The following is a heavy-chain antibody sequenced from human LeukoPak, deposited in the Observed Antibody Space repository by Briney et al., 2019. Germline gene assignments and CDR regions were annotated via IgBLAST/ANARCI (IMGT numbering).Heavy chain of an antibody. CDR3: ARTRSSTGPLLDY. V-gene: IGHV4-59*01. D-gene: IGHD6-13*01. Sequence: SETLSLTCTVSGGSINTSYWNWVRQPPGKGLEWIGYILYSGSTNYNPSLESRVTISVDTSKNQFSLKLTSVTAADTAVYYCARTRSSTGPLLDYGGQEPLVTVSS. CDR1: GGSINTSY. J-gene: IGHJ4*02. CDR2: ILYSGST.